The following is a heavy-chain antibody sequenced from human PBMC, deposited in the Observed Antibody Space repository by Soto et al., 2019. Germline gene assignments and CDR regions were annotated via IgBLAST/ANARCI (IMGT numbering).Heavy chain of an antibody. CDR2: ISSSNIYT. V-gene: IGHV3-11*06. CDR3: ASSGYILLWPY. D-gene: IGHD3-22*01. J-gene: IGHJ4*02. CDR1: GFTFSDYY. Sequence: QVQLVESGGGLVKPGGSLRLSCAASGFTFSDYYMSWIRQAPGKGLEWVSYISSSNIYTNYADSVKGRFTISRDNAKNSLYLQMNSLRAEDTAVYYCASSGYILLWPYWGQGTLVTVSS.